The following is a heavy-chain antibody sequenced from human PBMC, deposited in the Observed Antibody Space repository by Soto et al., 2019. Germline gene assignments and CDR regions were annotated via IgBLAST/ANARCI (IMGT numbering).Heavy chain of an antibody. D-gene: IGHD3-9*01. Sequence: SETLSLTCTVSGGSISSYYWSWIRQPPGKGLEWIGYIYYSGSTNYNPSLKSRVTISVDTSKNQFSLKLSSVTAADTAVYYCARTSPLRSYYDISNWFDPWGQGTLVTVSS. CDR2: IYYSGST. CDR3: ARTSPLRSYYDISNWFDP. V-gene: IGHV4-59*01. CDR1: GGSISSYY. J-gene: IGHJ5*02.